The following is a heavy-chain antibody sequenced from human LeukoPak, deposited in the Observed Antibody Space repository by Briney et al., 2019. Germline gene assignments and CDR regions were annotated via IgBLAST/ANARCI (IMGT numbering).Heavy chain of an antibody. Sequence: GESLKISCKGSGYRFTNYWIGWVRQMPGKGLEWMGIIYPGDSETRYSPSFQGQVTISADKSFSTAYLQWRSLKASDTAMYYCARWQLANGAFDIWGQGTMVTVSS. D-gene: IGHD6-6*01. CDR1: GYRFTNYW. CDR2: IYPGDSET. CDR3: ARWQLANGAFDI. V-gene: IGHV5-51*01. J-gene: IGHJ3*02.